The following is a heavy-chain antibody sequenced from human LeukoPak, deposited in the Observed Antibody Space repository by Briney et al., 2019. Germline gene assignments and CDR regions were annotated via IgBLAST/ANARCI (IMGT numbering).Heavy chain of an antibody. CDR1: GGSISSSSYY. J-gene: IGHJ4*02. V-gene: IGHV4-39*07. Sequence: PSETLSLTCTVSGGSISSSSYYWGWIRQPPGKGLEWIGSIYYSGSTYYNPSLKSRVTISVDTSKNQFSLKLSSVTAADTAVYYCARGVDYSSGSYYKGGDFDYWGQGTLVTVSS. D-gene: IGHD3-10*01. CDR2: IYYSGST. CDR3: ARGVDYSSGSYYKGGDFDY.